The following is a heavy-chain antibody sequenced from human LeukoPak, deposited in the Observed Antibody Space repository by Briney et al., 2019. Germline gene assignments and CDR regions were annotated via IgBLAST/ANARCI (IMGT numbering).Heavy chain of an antibody. J-gene: IGHJ4*02. Sequence: SVKGRFTISRDNSKTTLYLQMNSLRAGDTAVYYCAKDVPAAYFDYWGQGTLVTVSS. CDR3: AKDVPAAYFDY. V-gene: IGHV3-30*02. D-gene: IGHD2-2*01.